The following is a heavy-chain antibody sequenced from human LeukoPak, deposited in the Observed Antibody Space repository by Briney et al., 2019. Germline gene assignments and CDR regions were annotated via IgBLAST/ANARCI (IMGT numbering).Heavy chain of an antibody. CDR3: AREVKYYYDSSGYQLAY. CDR1: GFTFSSYD. CDR2: IRPSGDNT. Sequence: GGALRLSCAASGFTFSSYDMTWVRQAPGRGLEWVSSIRPSGDNTYYGDSVKGRFTISRDNSKNTLYLQMNSLRAEDTAVYYCAREVKYYYDSSGYQLAYWGQGTLVTVSS. V-gene: IGHV3-23*01. J-gene: IGHJ4*02. D-gene: IGHD3-22*01.